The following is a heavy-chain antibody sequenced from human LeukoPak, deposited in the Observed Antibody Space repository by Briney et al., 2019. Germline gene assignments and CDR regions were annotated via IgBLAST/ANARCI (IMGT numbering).Heavy chain of an antibody. CDR2: INTINGT. CDR3: ATYSGAEACDH. Sequence: SGGSLRLSCAASGFSFSNSRFNWVRQAPGKGLEWISYINTINGTYYVDSVKGRFTISRDNAKNSLYLQMNSLRAEDTAVYYCATYSGAEACDHWGQGTLVTVSS. D-gene: IGHD6-25*01. J-gene: IGHJ4*02. CDR1: GFSFSNSR. V-gene: IGHV3-48*04.